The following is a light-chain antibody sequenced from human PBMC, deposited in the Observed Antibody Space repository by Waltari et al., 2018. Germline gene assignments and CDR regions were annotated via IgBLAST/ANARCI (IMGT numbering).Light chain of an antibody. Sequence: NFILTQPHSVSESPGKTVTISCPRNSGNSNHVHSYQQRPGSAPTTLIYEDNQRPSGVPERFSGSIDRSSKFASLTISGLKTEDEADYYCQSYDSSSWVFGGGTRLTVL. CDR2: EDN. CDR3: QSYDSSSWV. V-gene: IGLV6-57*03. J-gene: IGLJ3*02. CDR1: SGNSNH.